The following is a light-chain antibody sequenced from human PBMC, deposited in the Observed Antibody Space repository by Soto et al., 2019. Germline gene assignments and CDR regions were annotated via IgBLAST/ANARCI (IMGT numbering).Light chain of an antibody. CDR3: CSYAGMSTWV. Sequence: QSVLTQPASVSGSPGQSITISCTGTSSDVGTYNLVSWYQQHPGKAPKLMIYEGSKRPSGVSNRFSGSKSGNTASLTISGLQAEDEADYYCCSYAGMSTWVFGGGTKLTVL. CDR1: SSDVGTYNL. J-gene: IGLJ2*01. V-gene: IGLV2-23*01. CDR2: EGS.